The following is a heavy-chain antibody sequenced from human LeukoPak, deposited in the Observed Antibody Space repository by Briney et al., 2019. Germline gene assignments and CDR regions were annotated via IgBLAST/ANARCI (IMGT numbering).Heavy chain of an antibody. Sequence: GGSLRLTCAASGFTFSSYSMNWVRQAPGKGLEWVSSISSSSSYIYYADSVKGRFTISRDNAKNSLYLQMNSLRAEDTAVYYCARDRAPNTVPNAFDIWGQGTMVTVSS. D-gene: IGHD4-17*01. CDR2: ISSSSSYI. CDR1: GFTFSSYS. CDR3: ARDRAPNTVPNAFDI. V-gene: IGHV3-21*01. J-gene: IGHJ3*02.